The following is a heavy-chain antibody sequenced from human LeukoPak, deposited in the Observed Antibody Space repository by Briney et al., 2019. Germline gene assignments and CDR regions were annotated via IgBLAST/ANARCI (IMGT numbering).Heavy chain of an antibody. CDR1: GFTFSSYS. V-gene: IGHV3-21*01. J-gene: IGHJ5*02. D-gene: IGHD5-24*01. CDR2: ISSSSSYI. CDR3: ERSTKSHNWFDP. Sequence: GGSLRLSCAASGFTFSSYSMNWVRQAPGKGLEWVSSISSSSSYIYYADAVKGRFTISRDNAKNSLYLQMNSLRAEDTAVYYCERSTKSHNWFDPWGQGTLVTVSS.